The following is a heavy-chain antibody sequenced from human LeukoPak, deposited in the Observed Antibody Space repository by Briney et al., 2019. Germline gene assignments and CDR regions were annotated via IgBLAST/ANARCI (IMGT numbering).Heavy chain of an antibody. CDR3: VRDGHYTIHELRFDF. CDR2: INQDGNEK. Sequence: PGGSLRLSCAASGFTFSSYWMSWVRQAPGKGLEWVANINQDGNEKYCVDSLKGRFTISRDNAENSLYLQMNSLRAEDTAVYFCVRDGHYTIHELRFDFWGLGALVTVSS. CDR1: GFTFSSYW. V-gene: IGHV3-7*01. D-gene: IGHD4-11*01. J-gene: IGHJ4*02.